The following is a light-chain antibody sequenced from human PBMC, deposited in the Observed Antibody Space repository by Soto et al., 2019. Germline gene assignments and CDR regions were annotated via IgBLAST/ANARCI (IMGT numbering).Light chain of an antibody. J-gene: IGKJ2*01. CDR2: GAS. V-gene: IGKV3-15*01. Sequence: EIVMTQSPSTLSVSPGERATLSCRASQRVSSNLGWYQQKPGQAPRLLMYGASTRATGIPARFSGSGSGTEFSLTISSLQSEDFAVYYCQQYNNWPRTFGQGTKLEI. CDR3: QQYNNWPRT. CDR1: QRVSSN.